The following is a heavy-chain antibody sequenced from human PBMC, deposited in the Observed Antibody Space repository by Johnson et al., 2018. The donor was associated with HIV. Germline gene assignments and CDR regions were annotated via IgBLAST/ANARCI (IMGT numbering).Heavy chain of an antibody. Sequence: VQLLESGGGLVQSGVSLRLSCGVSGFAVSSNYMSWVRQAPGKGLEWVSIIYSGGSTYYAESVKGRFTISRDNSKNTLYLQINNLRVEDTAVYYCARDGESQQLPLGDAFDIWGHGTMVTVSS. J-gene: IGHJ3*02. CDR3: ARDGESQQLPLGDAFDI. CDR1: GFAVSSNY. CDR2: IYSGGST. D-gene: IGHD6-13*01. V-gene: IGHV3-66*01.